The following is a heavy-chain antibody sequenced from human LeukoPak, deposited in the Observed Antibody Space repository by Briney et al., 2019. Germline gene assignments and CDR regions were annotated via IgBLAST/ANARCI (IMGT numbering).Heavy chain of an antibody. Sequence: SETLSLTCTVSGDSISSSSYYWGWIRQPPGKGLEWIASIYYSGNTYYHPSLKSRVTISVDTSKNQFSLKLSSVTAADTAVYYCARQEGYYDILTGYSPYGMDVWGQGTTVTVSS. J-gene: IGHJ6*02. CDR1: GDSISSSSYY. D-gene: IGHD3-9*01. V-gene: IGHV4-39*01. CDR3: ARQEGYYDILTGYSPYGMDV. CDR2: IYYSGNT.